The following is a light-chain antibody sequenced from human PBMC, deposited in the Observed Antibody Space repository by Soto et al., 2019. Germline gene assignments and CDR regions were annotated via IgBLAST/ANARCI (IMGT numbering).Light chain of an antibody. Sequence: QSALTQPASVSGSPGQSITNSCTGTSSDVGNYDYVSWYQQYPGKAPKLMIYAVSRRPSGVSNRFSGSKSGNTASLTISGLQAEDEADYYCTSYTPSSTYVFGTGTKVTVL. V-gene: IGLV2-14*03. CDR2: AVS. CDR3: TSYTPSSTYV. J-gene: IGLJ1*01. CDR1: SSDVGNYDY.